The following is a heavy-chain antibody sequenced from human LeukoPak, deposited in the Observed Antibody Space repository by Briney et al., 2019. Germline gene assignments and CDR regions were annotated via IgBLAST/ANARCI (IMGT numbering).Heavy chain of an antibody. CDR1: GGSIGSNY. Sequence: SETLSLTCTVSGGSIGSNYWTWIRQPPGKGLEWIGSIYYSGSTYYNPSLKSRVTISVDTSKNQFSLKLSSVTAADTAVYYCARLYYYDSSGYSIGSDAFDIWGQGTMVTVSS. CDR2: IYYSGST. CDR3: ARLYYYDSSGYSIGSDAFDI. J-gene: IGHJ3*02. D-gene: IGHD3-22*01. V-gene: IGHV4-59*05.